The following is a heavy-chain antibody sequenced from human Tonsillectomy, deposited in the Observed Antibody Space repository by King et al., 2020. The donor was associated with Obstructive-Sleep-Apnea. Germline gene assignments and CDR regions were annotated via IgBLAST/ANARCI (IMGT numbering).Heavy chain of an antibody. D-gene: IGHD2-8*01. CDR3: AKDICTNGVCTYDY. CDR1: GFTFNSYA. CDR2: VSGSGDNT. V-gene: IGHV3-23*04. J-gene: IGHJ4*02. Sequence: VPLVESGGGLAQPGGSLRLSCAASGFTFNSYAMNWVRQAPGKGLEWVSGVSGSGDNTFYADSVKGRFTISRDNSKRTLYLQMNSLRAEDTAVYYCAKDICTNGVCTYDYWGQGTLVTVSS.